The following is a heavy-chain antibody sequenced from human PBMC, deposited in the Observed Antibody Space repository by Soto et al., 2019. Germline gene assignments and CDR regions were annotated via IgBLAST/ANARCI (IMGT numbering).Heavy chain of an antibody. CDR2: ISWNSGSI. V-gene: IGHV3-9*01. CDR3: AKAITDSGYSSGWYGGGVDY. D-gene: IGHD6-19*01. CDR1: GFTFDDYA. Sequence: GGSLRLSCAASGFTFDDYAMHWVRQVPGKGLEWVSGISWNSGSIGYADSVKGRFTISRDNAKNSLYLQMNSLRAEDTALYYCAKAITDSGYSSGWYGGGVDYWGQGTLVTVSS. J-gene: IGHJ4*02.